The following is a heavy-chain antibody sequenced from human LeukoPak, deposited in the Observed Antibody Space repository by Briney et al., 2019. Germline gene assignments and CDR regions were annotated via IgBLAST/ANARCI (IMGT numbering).Heavy chain of an antibody. CDR3: AGGLSGYCPTITCSF. CDR2: ISHVGTT. D-gene: IGHD2-2*01. CDR1: GGSFSGYF. Sequence: SETLSLTCTVHGGSFSGYFWIWIRQAPGQGLEWIGEISHVGTTNFNPSLQSRVTVSVDTSKRQFSLNLTSVTAADTAVYYCAGGLSGYCPTITCSFWGEGTSVTVSS. J-gene: IGHJ6*04. V-gene: IGHV4-34*01.